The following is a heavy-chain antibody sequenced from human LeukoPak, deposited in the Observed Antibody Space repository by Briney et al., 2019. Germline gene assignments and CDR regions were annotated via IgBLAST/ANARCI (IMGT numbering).Heavy chain of an antibody. CDR3: ARVSWYWFDP. Sequence: SETLSLTYTVSGGSISSYYWSWIRQPAGKGLEWIGRIYTSGSTNYNPPLKSRVTMSVDTSKNQSSLKLSSVTAADTAVYYCARVSWYWFDPWGQGTLVTVSS. V-gene: IGHV4-4*07. CDR1: GGSISSYY. D-gene: IGHD6-13*01. CDR2: IYTSGST. J-gene: IGHJ5*02.